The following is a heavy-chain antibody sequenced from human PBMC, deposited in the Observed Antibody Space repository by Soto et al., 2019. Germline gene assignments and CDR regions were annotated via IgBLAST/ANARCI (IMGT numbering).Heavy chain of an antibody. V-gene: IGHV1-69*02. Sequence: QVQLVQSGAEVKKPGSSVKVSFKASGGTLNRYTISWVRQAPGQGPEWMGRIIPILDITNYAQKFQGRVTITADKSTTTVYMELSSLRSEDTAMYYCARGGYSGYDYGWFDPWGQGTLVTVSS. CDR1: GGTLNRYT. J-gene: IGHJ5*02. CDR3: ARGGYSGYDYGWFDP. CDR2: IIPILDIT. D-gene: IGHD5-12*01.